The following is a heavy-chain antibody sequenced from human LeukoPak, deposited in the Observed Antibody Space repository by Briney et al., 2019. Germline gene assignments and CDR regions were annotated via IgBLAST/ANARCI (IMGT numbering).Heavy chain of an antibody. CDR3: ARDPPYCGGDCYPDY. J-gene: IGHJ4*02. D-gene: IGHD2-21*02. V-gene: IGHV1-46*01. CDR2: INPSGGST. CDR1: GYTFTSYY. Sequence: EASVKVSCKASGYTFTSYYMHWVRQPPGQGLEWMGIINPSGGSTSYAQKFQGRVTMTRDTSTSTVYMELSSLRSEDTAVYYCARDPPYCGGDCYPDYWGQGTLVTVSS.